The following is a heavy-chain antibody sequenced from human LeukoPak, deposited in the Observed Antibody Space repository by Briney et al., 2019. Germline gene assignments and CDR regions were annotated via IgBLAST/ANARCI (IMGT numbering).Heavy chain of an antibody. D-gene: IGHD3-3*01. J-gene: IGHJ4*02. Sequence: GGSLRLSCAASGLSVSSSYMSWVRQAPGKGLEWVSVIFAHGRTFYADSVKGRFTFSRDNPRNTLYLQMNSLTVEDTAVYYCARDDGGYWGQGTLVTVSS. V-gene: IGHV3-53*01. CDR2: IFAHGRT. CDR3: ARDDGGY. CDR1: GLSVSSSY.